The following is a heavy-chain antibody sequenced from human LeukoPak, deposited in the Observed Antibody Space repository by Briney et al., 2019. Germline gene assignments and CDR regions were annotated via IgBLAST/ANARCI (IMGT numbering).Heavy chain of an antibody. J-gene: IGHJ4*02. D-gene: IGHD3-9*01. CDR3: ARDYDTLTGYFRGGFDY. V-gene: IGHV3-11*05. Sequence: GGSLRLSCAASGFTFSDYYMSWIRQAPGKGLEWISYITSSSSDTNYADSVKGRFTISRDNAKKSLYLQMNSLRAEDTAVYYCARDYDTLTGYFRGGFDYWGQGTLVTVSS. CDR1: GFTFSDYY. CDR2: ITSSSSDT.